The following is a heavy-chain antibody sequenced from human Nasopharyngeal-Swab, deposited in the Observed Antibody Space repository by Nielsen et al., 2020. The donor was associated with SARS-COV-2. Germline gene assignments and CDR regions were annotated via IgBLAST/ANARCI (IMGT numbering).Heavy chain of an antibody. CDR1: GGSISSGDYY. CDR3: ARHEGSTIFGVVIISYMDV. V-gene: IGHV4-30-4*01. D-gene: IGHD3-3*01. Sequence: SETLSLTCTVSGGSISSGDYYWSWIRQPPGKGLEWIGYIYYSGSTYYNPSLKSRVTISVDTSKNQFSLKLSSVTAADTAVYYCARHEGSTIFGVVIISYMDVWGKGTTVTVSS. CDR2: IYYSGST. J-gene: IGHJ6*03.